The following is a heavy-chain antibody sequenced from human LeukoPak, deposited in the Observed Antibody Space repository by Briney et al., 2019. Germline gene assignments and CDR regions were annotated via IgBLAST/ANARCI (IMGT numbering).Heavy chain of an antibody. CDR1: GFTFNDDT. J-gene: IGHJ3*02. V-gene: IGHV3-43*01. CDR3: ATYLRGLYSSSWAPDAFDI. Sequence: PGGSLGLSCAASGFTFNDDTMHWVRQTPGRGLEWVSFITWKTHRTNYADSVKGRFTVSRHNSKNTLYLQMNSLRAEDTAVYYCATYLRGLYSSSWAPDAFDIWGQGTMVTVSS. D-gene: IGHD6-13*01. CDR2: ITWKTHRT.